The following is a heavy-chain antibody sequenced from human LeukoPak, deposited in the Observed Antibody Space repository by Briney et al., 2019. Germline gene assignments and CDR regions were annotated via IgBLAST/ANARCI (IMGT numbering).Heavy chain of an antibody. CDR2: IYYSGST. D-gene: IGHD5/OR15-5a*01. CDR3: ARHVSPTYYLDY. V-gene: IGHV4-39*01. J-gene: IGHJ4*02. Sequence: SETLSLTCTVSGGSISSSPYYWGWIRQPPGKGLEWIGSIYYSGSTYYNPSLKSRVTISVDTSKNHFSLKLSSVTAADTAVYFCARHVSPTYYLDYWGQGTLVTVSS. CDR1: GGSISSSPYY.